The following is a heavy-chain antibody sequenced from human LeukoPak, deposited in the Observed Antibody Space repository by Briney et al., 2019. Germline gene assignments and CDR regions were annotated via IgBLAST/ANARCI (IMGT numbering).Heavy chain of an antibody. CDR3: ARHVVRYPRWFDP. D-gene: IGHD2-15*01. Sequence: PSETLSLTCTVSGGSISSYYWSWIRQPPGKGLEWIGYIYYSGSTNYNPSLKSRVTISVDTSKNQFSLKLSSVTAADTAVYYCARHVVRYPRWFDPWGQGTLVTVSS. V-gene: IGHV4-59*08. J-gene: IGHJ5*02. CDR2: IYYSGST. CDR1: GGSISSYY.